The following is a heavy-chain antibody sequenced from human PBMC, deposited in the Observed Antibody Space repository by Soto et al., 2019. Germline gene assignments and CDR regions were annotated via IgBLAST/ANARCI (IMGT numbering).Heavy chain of an antibody. D-gene: IGHD6-19*01. CDR2: ISYDGSNK. CDR3: AKDAREAYSSGWSPFDY. J-gene: IGHJ4*02. Sequence: QRLPYTASGFTISSFGMHRVSKAPGKGLEWVAVISYDGSNKYYADSVKGRFTISRDNSKNTLYLQMNSLRAEDTAVYYCAKDAREAYSSGWSPFDYWGQGTLVTVSS. V-gene: IGHV3-30*18. CDR1: GFTISSFG.